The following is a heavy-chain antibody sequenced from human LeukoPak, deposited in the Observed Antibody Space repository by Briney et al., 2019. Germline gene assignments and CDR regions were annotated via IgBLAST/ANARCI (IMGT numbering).Heavy chain of an antibody. CDR2: IYYSGST. D-gene: IGHD3-22*01. J-gene: IGHJ4*02. V-gene: IGHV4-59*01. CDR1: GGSISNYY. Sequence: SETLSLTCTVSGGSISNYYWSWIRQPPGKGLEWIGYIYYSGSTNYNPSLKSRVTISVDTSKNQFSLKLSSVTAADTAVYYCARVRLYYDSSGYYRDFDYWGQGTLVTVSS. CDR3: ARVRLYYDSSGYYRDFDY.